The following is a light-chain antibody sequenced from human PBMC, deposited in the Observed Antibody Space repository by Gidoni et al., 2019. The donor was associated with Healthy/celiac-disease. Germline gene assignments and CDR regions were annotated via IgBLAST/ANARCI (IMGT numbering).Light chain of an antibody. Sequence: EIVMTQSPATLSVSPGERATLSCRTSPSVSNNLAWYQQKAGQAPRLLIYGASTRATGIPLRFSGSGSGTEFTLTISSLQSEDFAVYYCQQYNNWLYTFGQXTKLEIK. CDR3: QQYNNWLYT. CDR2: GAS. CDR1: PSVSNN. V-gene: IGKV3-15*01. J-gene: IGKJ2*01.